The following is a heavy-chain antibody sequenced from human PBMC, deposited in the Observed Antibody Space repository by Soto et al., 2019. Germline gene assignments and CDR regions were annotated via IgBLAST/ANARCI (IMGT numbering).Heavy chain of an antibody. CDR2: IFYTGTT. Sequence: SETLSLTCSVSGGSISYNSYDWGWIRQPPGKGLEWIGGIFYTGTTYYSPSLKDRATMSMDTSKNSFSVNLTYVTAADTAVYFCARLVVVAPVANVWGQGTLVTVSS. CDR1: GGSISYNSYD. D-gene: IGHD2-2*01. CDR3: ARLVVVAPVANV. J-gene: IGHJ4*02. V-gene: IGHV4-39*02.